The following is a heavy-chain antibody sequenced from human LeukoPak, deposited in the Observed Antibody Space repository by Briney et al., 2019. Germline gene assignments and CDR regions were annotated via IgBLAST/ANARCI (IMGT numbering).Heavy chain of an antibody. CDR1: GFTFSSYG. V-gene: IGHV3-33*01. J-gene: IGHJ4*02. CDR2: IWYDGSNK. CDR3: ARDRMVRGVIDY. D-gene: IGHD3-10*01. Sequence: GGSLRLSCAASGFTFSSYGMHWARQAPGKGLEWVAVIWYDGSNKCYADSVKGRFTISRDNSKNTLYLQMNSLRAEDTAVYYCARDRMVRGVIDYWGQGTLVTVSS.